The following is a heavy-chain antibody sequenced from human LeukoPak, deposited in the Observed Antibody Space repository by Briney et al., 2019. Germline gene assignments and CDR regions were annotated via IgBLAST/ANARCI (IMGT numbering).Heavy chain of an antibody. CDR3: AKDLAAGTTGGDWFDP. CDR1: GFTFGSYG. J-gene: IGHJ5*02. CDR2: IRYDGSNK. Sequence: GGSLRLSCAASGFTFGSYGMHWVRQAPGKGLEWVAFIRYDGSNKYYADSVKGRFTISRDNSKNTLYLQMNSLRAEDTAVYYCAKDLAAGTTGGDWFDPWGQGTLVTVSS. D-gene: IGHD1-7*01. V-gene: IGHV3-30*02.